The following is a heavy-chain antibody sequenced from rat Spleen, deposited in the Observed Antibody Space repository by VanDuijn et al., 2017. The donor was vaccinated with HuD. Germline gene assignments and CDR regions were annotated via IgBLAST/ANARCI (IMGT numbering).Heavy chain of an antibody. CDR1: GFTLSNYY. J-gene: IGHJ2*01. V-gene: IGHV5-25*01. D-gene: IGHD5-1*01. CDR2: ITTGGAST. Sequence: EVQLVESGGGLMQPGGSMKLSCAASGFTLSNYYMAWVRQAPTRGLEWVAYITTGGASTYYRDSVKGRFTISRDNAESTLYLQMDSLRSEDTATYYCARQNWPYYFDYWGQGVMVTVSS. CDR3: ARQNWPYYFDY.